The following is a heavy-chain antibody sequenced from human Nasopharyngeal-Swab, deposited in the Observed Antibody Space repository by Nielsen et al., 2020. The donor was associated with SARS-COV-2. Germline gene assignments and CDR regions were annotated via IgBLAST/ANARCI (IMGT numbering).Heavy chain of an antibody. CDR2: ISWNMGSI. J-gene: IGHJ3*02. D-gene: IGHD2-21*01. CDR3: AKSPGEDAFDI. CDR1: GFTFDDYA. Sequence: GGSLRLSCAASGFTFDDYAMHWVRQAPGKGLEWVSGISWNMGSIGYADSVKGRFTISRDNAKNSLYLQMNSLRAEDTALYYCAKSPGEDAFDIWGQGTMVTVSS. V-gene: IGHV3-9*01.